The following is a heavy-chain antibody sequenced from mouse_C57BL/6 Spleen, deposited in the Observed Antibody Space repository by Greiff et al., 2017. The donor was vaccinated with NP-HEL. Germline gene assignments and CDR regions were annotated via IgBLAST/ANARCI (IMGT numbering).Heavy chain of an antibody. CDR3: ARVELGHWYFDV. Sequence: EVHLVESGGGLVKPGGSLKLSCAASGFTFSSYAMSWVRQTPEKRLEWVATISDGGSYTYYPDNVKGRFTISRDNAKNNLYLQMSHLKSEDTAMYYCARVELGHWYFDVWGTGTTVTVSS. V-gene: IGHV5-4*01. CDR1: GFTFSSYA. D-gene: IGHD4-1*01. CDR2: ISDGGSYT. J-gene: IGHJ1*03.